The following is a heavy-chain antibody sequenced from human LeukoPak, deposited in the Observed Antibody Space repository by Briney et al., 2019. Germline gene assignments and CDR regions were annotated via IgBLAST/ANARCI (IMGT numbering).Heavy chain of an antibody. V-gene: IGHV4-4*07. CDR3: ARGGCSSTSCYWGRYYYYYMDV. J-gene: IGHJ6*03. Sequence: SETLSLTCTVSGGSISSYYWSWIRQPAGKGLEWIGRIYTSGSTNYNPSLKSRVTMSVDTSKNQFSLKLSSVTAADTAVYYCARGGCSSTSCYWGRYYYYYMDVWGKGTTVTVSS. CDR1: GGSISSYY. CDR2: IYTSGST. D-gene: IGHD2-2*01.